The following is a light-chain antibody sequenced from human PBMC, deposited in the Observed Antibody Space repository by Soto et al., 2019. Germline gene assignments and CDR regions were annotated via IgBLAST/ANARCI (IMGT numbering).Light chain of an antibody. CDR1: QSISSW. CDR3: QYYNNYCWT. CDR2: KTS. J-gene: IGKJ1*01. V-gene: IGKV1-5*03. Sequence: DIQLTQSPSTLSASVGDRVTITCRASQSISSWLAWYQQKPGKAPKFLIYKTSNLESGVPSRFSGSGSGTEFTLTISSLQPDDFATYYCQYYNNYCWTFGQGTKVELK.